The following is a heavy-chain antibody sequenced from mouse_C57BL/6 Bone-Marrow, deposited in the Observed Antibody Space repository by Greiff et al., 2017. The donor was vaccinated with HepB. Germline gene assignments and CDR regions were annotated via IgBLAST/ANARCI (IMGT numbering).Heavy chain of an antibody. CDR3: TIRSNYYFDY. Sequence: DVKLQQSGAELVRPGASVKLSCTASGFNIKDDYMHWVKQRPEQGLEWIGWIDPENGDTEYASKFQGKATITADTSSNTAYLQLSSLTSEDTAVYYCTIRSNYYFDYWGQGTTLTVSS. CDR2: IDPENGDT. J-gene: IGHJ2*01. V-gene: IGHV14-4*01. D-gene: IGHD2-5*01. CDR1: GFNIKDDY.